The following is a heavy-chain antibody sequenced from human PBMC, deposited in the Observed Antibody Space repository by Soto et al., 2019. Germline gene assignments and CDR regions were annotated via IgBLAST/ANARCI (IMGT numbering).Heavy chain of an antibody. Sequence: VASVKVSCKASGGTFSSYAISWVRQAPGQGLEWMGGIIPIFGTANYAQKFQGRVTITADESTSTAYMELSSLRSEDTAVYYCARVAGYGSGSYYPYYFDYWGQGTLVTVSS. D-gene: IGHD3-10*01. CDR2: IIPIFGTA. CDR1: GGTFSSYA. J-gene: IGHJ4*02. V-gene: IGHV1-69*13. CDR3: ARVAGYGSGSYYPYYFDY.